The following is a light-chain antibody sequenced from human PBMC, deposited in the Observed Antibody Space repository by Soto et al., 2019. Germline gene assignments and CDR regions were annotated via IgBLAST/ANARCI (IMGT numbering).Light chain of an antibody. J-gene: IGKJ2*01. CDR1: QSVLHSSNNKNY. CDR3: QQYYIIPNT. CDR2: WAS. V-gene: IGKV4-1*01. Sequence: DIVMTQSPDSLAVSLGERATINCKSSQSVLHSSNNKNYLAWYQQKPGQPPKLLIYWASTRESGVPDRFSGSGSGTDFPLTISSLQAEDVAVYHCQQYYIIPNTFGQGTKLEIK.